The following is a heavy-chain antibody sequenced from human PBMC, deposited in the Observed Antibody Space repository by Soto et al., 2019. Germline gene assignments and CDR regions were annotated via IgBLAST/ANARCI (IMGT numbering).Heavy chain of an antibody. V-gene: IGHV3-23*01. Sequence: PGGSLRLSCAASGFTFSSYAMSWVRQAPGKGLEWVSAISGSGGSTYYADSVKGRFTISRDNSKNTLYLQMNSLRAEDTAVYYCAKDYYGSGSYKGDWFDPWAQGNLVTVSS. J-gene: IGHJ5*02. CDR2: ISGSGGST. CDR1: GFTFSSYA. CDR3: AKDYYGSGSYKGDWFDP. D-gene: IGHD3-10*01.